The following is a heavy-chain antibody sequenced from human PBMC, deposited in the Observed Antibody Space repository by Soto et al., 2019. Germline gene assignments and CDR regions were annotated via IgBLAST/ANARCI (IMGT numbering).Heavy chain of an antibody. CDR1: GYTFTSYG. CDR3: VRGYSGSYNFDY. V-gene: IGHV1-18*04. CDR2: ISTYSDNT. Sequence: QVQLVQSGAEVKKPGASVKVSCKAFGYTFTSYGIAWVRQAPGQGLEWMGWISTYSDNTNYAQTLQGRVTMTTDTSTSTASLELRGLTSDDTAVYYCVRGYSGSYNFDYWGQGILVTVSS. D-gene: IGHD1-26*01. J-gene: IGHJ4*02.